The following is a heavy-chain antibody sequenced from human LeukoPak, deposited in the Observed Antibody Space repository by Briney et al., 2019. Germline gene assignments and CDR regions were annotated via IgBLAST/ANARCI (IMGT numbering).Heavy chain of an antibody. CDR3: ARVPVVVVPAATFFDY. CDR2: INPNSGDT. Sequence: GSVKVSCKASGYTFTGYYMHWVRQAPGQGLEWMGWINPNSGDTNYAQKFQGRVTMTRDMSISTAYMELSSLRSDDTAVYYCARVPVVVVPAATFFDYWGQGTLVTVSS. J-gene: IGHJ4*02. D-gene: IGHD2-2*01. CDR1: GYTFTGYY. V-gene: IGHV1-2*02.